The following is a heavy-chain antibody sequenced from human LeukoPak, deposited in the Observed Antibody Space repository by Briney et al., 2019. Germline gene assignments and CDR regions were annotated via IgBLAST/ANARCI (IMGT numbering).Heavy chain of an antibody. CDR3: TTAAWRQLWSIDF. CDR1: GVTFSKAW. Sequence: PGGSLRLSCAASGVTFSKAWMSWVRQAPGKGLEWVGRIRSKSDGETTDYAAPVKGRFTISRDDSQHTLYLQMKSLKTEDTAVYYCTTAAWRQLWSIDFWGQGTLVTVSS. D-gene: IGHD5-18*01. V-gene: IGHV3-15*01. CDR2: IRSKSDGETT. J-gene: IGHJ4*02.